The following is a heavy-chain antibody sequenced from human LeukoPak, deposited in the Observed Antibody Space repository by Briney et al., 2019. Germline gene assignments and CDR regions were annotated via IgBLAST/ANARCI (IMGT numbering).Heavy chain of an antibody. CDR3: AKDRGIAARPLYMDV. V-gene: IGHV3-53*01. J-gene: IGHJ6*03. CDR1: GFTVSSNY. Sequence: GGSLRLSCAASGFTVSSNYMSWVRQAPGKGLEWVSVIYSDGRTYYADSVKGRFTISRDNSKNTLYLQMNSLRAEDTAVYYCAKDRGIAARPLYMDVWGKGTTVTVSS. CDR2: IYSDGRT. D-gene: IGHD6-6*01.